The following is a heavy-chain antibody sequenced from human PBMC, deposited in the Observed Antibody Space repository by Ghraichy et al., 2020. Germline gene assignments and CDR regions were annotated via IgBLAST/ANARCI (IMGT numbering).Heavy chain of an antibody. Sequence: SVKVSCKASGGTFSSYTIAWVRQAPGQGLEWMGRISPILGVPNYAQKFQGRVTITADKSSITAYMELSSLTSEDTAVYYCARERGGDYLSEGNWFDPWGQGTLVTVSS. CDR1: GGTFSSYT. CDR2: ISPILGVP. J-gene: IGHJ5*02. D-gene: IGHD4-17*01. V-gene: IGHV1-69*04. CDR3: ARERGGDYLSEGNWFDP.